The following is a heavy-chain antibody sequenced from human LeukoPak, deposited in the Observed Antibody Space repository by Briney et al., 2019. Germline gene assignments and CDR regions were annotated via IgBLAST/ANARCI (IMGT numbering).Heavy chain of an antibody. CDR3: ATVNRLLRDAFDI. V-gene: IGHV1-24*01. J-gene: IGHJ3*02. D-gene: IGHD6-25*01. Sequence: ASVNVSCKVSVYTLTELSMHWVRQAPGKGLEWMGGFDPEDGETIYAQKFQGRVTMTEDTSTDTAYMELSSLRSEDTAVYYCATVNRLLRDAFDIWGQGTMVTVSS. CDR2: FDPEDGET. CDR1: VYTLTELS.